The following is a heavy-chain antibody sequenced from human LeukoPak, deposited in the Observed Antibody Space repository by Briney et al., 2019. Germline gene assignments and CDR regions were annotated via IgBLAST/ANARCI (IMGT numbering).Heavy chain of an antibody. V-gene: IGHV3-23*01. D-gene: IGHD5-12*01. Sequence: PGGSLRLSCAASGFTFSSYAMSWVRQAPGKGLEWVSAISGSGGSTYYADSVKGRFTISRDNAKNSLYLQMNSLRAEDTAVYYCARVAHRAFDIWGQGTIVTVSS. J-gene: IGHJ3*02. CDR3: ARVAHRAFDI. CDR2: ISGSGGST. CDR1: GFTFSSYA.